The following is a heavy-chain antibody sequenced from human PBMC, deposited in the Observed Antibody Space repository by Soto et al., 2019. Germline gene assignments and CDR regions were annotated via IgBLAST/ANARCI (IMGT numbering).Heavy chain of an antibody. J-gene: IGHJ4*02. CDR3: AKNKLPYYGSGTNFDY. D-gene: IGHD3-10*01. Sequence: EVQLLESGGGLVQPGGSLRLSCAASGFTFSSYAMSWVRQAPGKGLEWVSAISGSGGSTYYADSVKGRFTISRDKSKNTLYLQMNSLRAEDTAVYYCAKNKLPYYGSGTNFDYWGQGTLVTVSS. V-gene: IGHV3-23*01. CDR2: ISGSGGST. CDR1: GFTFSSYA.